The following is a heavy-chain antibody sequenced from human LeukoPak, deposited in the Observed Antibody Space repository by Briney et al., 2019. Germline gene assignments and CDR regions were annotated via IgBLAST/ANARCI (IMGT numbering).Heavy chain of an antibody. CDR2: ISYDGSNK. Sequence: GGSLRLSCAASGFTFSSYGMHWVRQAPGKGLEWVAVISYDGSNKYYADSVKGRFTISRDNAKNTLYLQMNSLRAEDTAVCYCARGRVLLWFGEFWGQGALVTVSS. V-gene: IGHV3-30*03. J-gene: IGHJ4*02. D-gene: IGHD3-10*01. CDR1: GFTFSSYG. CDR3: ARGRVLLWFGEF.